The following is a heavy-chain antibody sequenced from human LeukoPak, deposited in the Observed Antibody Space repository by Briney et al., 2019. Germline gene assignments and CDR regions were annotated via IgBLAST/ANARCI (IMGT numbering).Heavy chain of an antibody. J-gene: IGHJ3*02. V-gene: IGHV1-2*04. D-gene: IGHD5-12*01. CDR2: INPNRGDT. CDR1: GYTFTGDY. CDR3: ARYVSGAHVFDI. Sequence: ASLKVSCKASGYTFTGDYMRWVRQAPGQGLEWKGWINPNRGDTNYAQRFHGSLSMTRDTSVRTICKGMSRLRSDDTDVYYRARYVSGAHVFDIGGQGRMVT.